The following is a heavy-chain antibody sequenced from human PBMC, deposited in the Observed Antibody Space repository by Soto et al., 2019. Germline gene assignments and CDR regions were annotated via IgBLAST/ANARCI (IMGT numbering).Heavy chain of an antibody. V-gene: IGHV3-53*01. D-gene: IGHD3-22*01. J-gene: IGHJ4*02. Sequence: RRLSCAASVFTVSGNYMSWVRQAPGKGLEWVSVIYSAGSTYYADSVKGRFTISRDNSHNTLYLQMNSLRAEDTAVYYCGSATMKVVSPYVLDYWGQGTLVTVSS. CDR2: IYSAGST. CDR1: VFTVSGNY. CDR3: GSATMKVVSPYVLDY.